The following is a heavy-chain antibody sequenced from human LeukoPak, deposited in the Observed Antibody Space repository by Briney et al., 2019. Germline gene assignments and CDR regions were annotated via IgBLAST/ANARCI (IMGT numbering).Heavy chain of an antibody. CDR3: ARGGSSSWYAPLDY. Sequence: GGSLRLSCAASGFTFSSYWMHWVRQAPGKGLVWVSRINSDGSSTSYADSVKGRFTISRDNAKNTLYLQMNSLRAEDTAVYYCARGGSSSWYAPLDYWGQGTLVTVSS. J-gene: IGHJ4*02. CDR1: GFTFSSYW. CDR2: INSDGSST. D-gene: IGHD6-13*01. V-gene: IGHV3-74*01.